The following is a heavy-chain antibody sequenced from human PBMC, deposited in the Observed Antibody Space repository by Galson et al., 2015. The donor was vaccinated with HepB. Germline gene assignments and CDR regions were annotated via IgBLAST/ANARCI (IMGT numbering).Heavy chain of an antibody. CDR2: VSYDGSKN. CDR3: AREGARLYSSGWYRYYKH. V-gene: IGHV3-30*04. CDR1: GFTFISYS. J-gene: IGHJ1*01. Sequence: SLRLSCAASGFTFISYSMHWVRQAPGKGLEWVAVVSYDGSKNFYADSVKGRFTISRDNSKNTLYLQMNSLRLEDTAVYFCAREGARLYSSGWYRYYKHWGQGTLVAVSS. D-gene: IGHD6-13*01.